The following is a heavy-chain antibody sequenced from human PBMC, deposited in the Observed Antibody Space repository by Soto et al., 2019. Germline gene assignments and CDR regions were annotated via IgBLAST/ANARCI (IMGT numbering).Heavy chain of an antibody. D-gene: IGHD1-1*01. CDR1: GFTFRNFG. CDR2: ISRSSTTI. Sequence: EVQLVESGGGLVQPGGSLRLSCEASGFTFRNFGINWVRQAPGKGLEWVSHISRSSTTIYYAESVKGRFTISRDNAKNSLYLQMSSLRGEDTAVYYCATSFITTIGTTAWGQGTLVTVSS. CDR3: ATSFITTIGTTA. V-gene: IGHV3-48*01. J-gene: IGHJ4*02.